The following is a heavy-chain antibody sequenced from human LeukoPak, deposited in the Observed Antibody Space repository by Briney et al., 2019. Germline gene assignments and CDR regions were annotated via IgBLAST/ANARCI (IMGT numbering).Heavy chain of an antibody. CDR3: ARGTPSGWYGTAY. D-gene: IGHD6-19*01. V-gene: IGHV1-8*01. Sequence: ASVKVSCKASGCDFSSFDVNWVRQAPGQGLEWMGWVNPNSGNSGYAQKFQGRVTMTRNTSINTAYMELTSLRSEDTAVYYCARGTPSGWYGTAYWGQGTLVTVSS. CDR2: VNPNSGNS. J-gene: IGHJ4*02. CDR1: GCDFSSFD.